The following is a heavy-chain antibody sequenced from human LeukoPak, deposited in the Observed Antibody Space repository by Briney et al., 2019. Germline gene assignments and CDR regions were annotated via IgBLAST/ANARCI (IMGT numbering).Heavy chain of an antibody. V-gene: IGHV3-74*01. CDR1: GFTFSSYW. J-gene: IGHJ6*02. CDR3: ARLTSGSYPYYYYGMDV. Sequence: GGSLRLSCAASGFTFSSYWMHWVRHAPGKGLVWVSRINSDGSSTSYADSVKGRFTISRDNAKNTLYLQMNSLRAEDTAVYYCARLTSGSYPYYYYGMDVWGQGTTVTVSS. D-gene: IGHD1-26*01. CDR2: INSDGSST.